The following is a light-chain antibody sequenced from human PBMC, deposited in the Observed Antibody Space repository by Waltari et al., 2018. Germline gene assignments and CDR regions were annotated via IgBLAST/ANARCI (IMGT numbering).Light chain of an antibody. Sequence: QSGLAQPASASGSPGQSITITCTGTSSDVGNYNLVSWYQQRPGKAPRLLIYEVTKRAPVTSDRFSASKSGNTASLSISGLQAQEDDADYYCCSYVGLGTYVFGTGTKVTV. CDR3: CSYVGLGTYV. J-gene: IGLJ1*01. CDR2: EVT. V-gene: IGLV2-23*02. CDR1: SSDVGNYNL.